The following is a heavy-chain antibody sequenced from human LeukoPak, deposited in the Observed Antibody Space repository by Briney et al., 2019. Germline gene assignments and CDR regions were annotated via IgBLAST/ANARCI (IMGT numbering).Heavy chain of an antibody. Sequence: SETLSLTCAVYGGSFSGYYWSWIRQPPVKGLEWIGEINHSGSTNYNPSLKSRVTISVDTSKNQFSLKLSSVTAADTAVYYCARDGPIGVYCWGQGTLVTVSS. D-gene: IGHD3-16*01. V-gene: IGHV4-34*01. CDR3: ARDGPIGVYC. J-gene: IGHJ4*02. CDR2: INHSGST. CDR1: GGSFSGYY.